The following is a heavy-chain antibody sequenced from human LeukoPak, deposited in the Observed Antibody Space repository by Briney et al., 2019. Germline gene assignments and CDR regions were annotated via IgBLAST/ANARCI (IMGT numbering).Heavy chain of an antibody. J-gene: IGHJ4*02. Sequence: QAGGSLRLSCAASGFTFSSYWMHWVRQAPGKGLVWVSRINSDGSSTSYADSVKGRFTISRDNAKNTLYLQMNSLRAEDTAVYYCASDRIFYYDSSGYYEIDYWGQGTLVTVSS. CDR2: INSDGSST. D-gene: IGHD3-22*01. CDR1: GFTFSSYW. CDR3: ASDRIFYYDSSGYYEIDY. V-gene: IGHV3-74*01.